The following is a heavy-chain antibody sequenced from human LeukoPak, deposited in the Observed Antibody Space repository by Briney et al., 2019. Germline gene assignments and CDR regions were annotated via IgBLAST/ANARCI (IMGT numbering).Heavy chain of an antibody. D-gene: IGHD2-2*02. V-gene: IGHV3-23*01. J-gene: IGHJ3*02. CDR2: ISGSGGST. CDR1: GLTFRSYA. Sequence: GGSLRLSCAASGLTFRSYAMNWVRQAPGKGLEWVSAISGSGGSTYYADSVKGRFTISRDNSKNTLYLQMNSLRAEDTAVYYCAKDQRTIRYAFDIWGQGTMVTVSS. CDR3: AKDQRTIRYAFDI.